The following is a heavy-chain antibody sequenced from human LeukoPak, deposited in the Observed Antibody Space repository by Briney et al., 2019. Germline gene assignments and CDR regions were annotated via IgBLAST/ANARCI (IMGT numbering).Heavy chain of an antibody. D-gene: IGHD1-26*01. CDR3: ARDGPGIVGATQPNYYYYYGMDV. J-gene: IGHJ6*02. V-gene: IGHV1-69*04. Sequence: GASVKVSCKASGGTFSSYAISWVRQAPGQGLEWMGRIIPILGIANYAQKFQGRVTITADKSTSTAYMELSSLRSEDTAVYYCARDGPGIVGATQPNYYYYYGMDVWGQGTTVTVSS. CDR2: IIPILGIA. CDR1: GGTFSSYA.